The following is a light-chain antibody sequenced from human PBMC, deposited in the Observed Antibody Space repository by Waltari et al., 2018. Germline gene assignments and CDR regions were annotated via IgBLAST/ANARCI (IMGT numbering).Light chain of an antibody. J-gene: IGKJ5*01. Sequence: IQMTQSPSSLSASVGARVTITCRASQSISSYLNWYQQKPGKAPKLLIYAASSLQSGVPSRFSGSGSGTDFTLTISSLQPEDFAVYYCQQYDNWPLTFGQGTRLDIK. V-gene: IGKV1-39*01. CDR3: QQYDNWPLT. CDR2: AAS. CDR1: QSISSY.